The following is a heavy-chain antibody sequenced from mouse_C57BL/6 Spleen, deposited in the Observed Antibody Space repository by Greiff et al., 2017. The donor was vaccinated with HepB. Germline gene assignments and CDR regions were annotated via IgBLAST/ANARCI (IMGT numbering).Heavy chain of an antibody. CDR3: ATPNYGNYVGYFDY. CDR1: GYTFTSYW. CDR2: IHPSDSDT. V-gene: IGHV1-74*01. D-gene: IGHD2-1*01. J-gene: IGHJ2*01. Sequence: QVHVKQPGAELVKPGASVKVSCKASGYTFTSYWMHWVKQRPGQGLEWIGRIHPSDSDTNYNQKFKGKATLTVDKSSSTAYMQLSSLTSEDSAVYYCATPNYGNYVGYFDYWGQGTTLTVSS.